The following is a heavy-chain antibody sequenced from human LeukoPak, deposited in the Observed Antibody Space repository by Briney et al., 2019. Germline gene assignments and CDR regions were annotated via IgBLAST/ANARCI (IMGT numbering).Heavy chain of an antibody. CDR1: GGTFSNSA. V-gene: IGHV1-69*06. J-gene: IGHJ4*02. Sequence: GSSVKVSCKSSGGTFSNSAISWVRQAPGQGLEWMGRIIPSFATPTYAQNFQGRVTITADKSTRTAYMELSSLTSEDTALYYCATWAGYCWTTSCGYTFDYWVQGTLVTVCS. D-gene: IGHD2-2*01. CDR3: ATWAGYCWTTSCGYTFDY. CDR2: IIPSFATP.